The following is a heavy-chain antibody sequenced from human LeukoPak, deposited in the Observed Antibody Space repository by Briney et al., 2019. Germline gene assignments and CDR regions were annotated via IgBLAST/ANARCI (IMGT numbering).Heavy chain of an antibody. CDR3: VRGDMVASFDY. CDR1: GGSISSHY. D-gene: IGHD1-26*01. V-gene: IGHV4-59*11. J-gene: IGHJ4*02. CDR2: IYYSGST. Sequence: SETLSLTCTVSGGSISSHYWSWIRQPPGKGLEWIGYIYYSGSTNYNPSLKSRVTISVDTSKNQFSLKLSSVTAADTAVYYCVRGDMVASFDYWGQGTLVTVSS.